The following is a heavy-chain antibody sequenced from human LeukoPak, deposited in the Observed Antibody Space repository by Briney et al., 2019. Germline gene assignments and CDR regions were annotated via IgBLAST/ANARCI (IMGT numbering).Heavy chain of an antibody. J-gene: IGHJ4*02. Sequence: PGGSLRLSCAASGFTFSSYSMNWVRQAPGKGLEWAANINPDGSEKYYLDSVKGRMTISRDNAKNALYLQMNSLRAEDTAVFYCARMYGDYLSYWGQGTLVTVFS. V-gene: IGHV3-7*01. CDR3: ARMYGDYLSY. D-gene: IGHD4-17*01. CDR1: GFTFSSYS. CDR2: INPDGSEK.